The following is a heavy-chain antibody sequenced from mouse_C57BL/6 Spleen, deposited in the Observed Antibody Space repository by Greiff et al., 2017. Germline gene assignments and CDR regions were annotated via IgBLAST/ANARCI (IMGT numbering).Heavy chain of an antibody. CDR2: IHPTGGST. CDR3: AREDDRRPMDY. D-gene: IGHD2-12*01. V-gene: IGHV1-64*01. J-gene: IGHJ4*01. Sequence: QVQLQQPGAELVKPGASVTLSCKASGYTFTSYWMHWVKQRPGQGLEWIGMIHPTGGSTNYNEKFKSKATLTVDKSSSTAYMQLSSLTSEDSAVDYWAREDDRRPMDYWGQGTSVTVSA. CDR1: GYTFTSYW.